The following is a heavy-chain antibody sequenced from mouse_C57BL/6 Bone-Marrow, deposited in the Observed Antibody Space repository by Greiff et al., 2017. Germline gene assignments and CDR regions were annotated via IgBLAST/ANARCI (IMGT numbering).Heavy chain of an antibody. D-gene: IGHD1-1*01. CDR3: ARADYYGSSPWFAY. CDR2: IYPGSGST. CDR1: GYTFTSYW. Sequence: QVQLQQPGAELVKPGASVKMSCKASGYTFTSYWITWVKQRPGQGLEWIGDIYPGSGSTNYNEKFKSKATLTVDTSSSTAYMQLSSLTSEDSAVYDCARADYYGSSPWFAYWGQGTLVTVSA. V-gene: IGHV1-55*01. J-gene: IGHJ3*01.